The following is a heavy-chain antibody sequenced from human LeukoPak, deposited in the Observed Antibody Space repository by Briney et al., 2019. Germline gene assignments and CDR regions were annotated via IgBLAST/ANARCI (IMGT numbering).Heavy chain of an antibody. CDR3: AHHHSAGTYYNYFDY. CDR2: IDSSGSST. CDR1: GFPHSNFA. Sequence: GGSLRLSCAASGFPHSNFAMCWVRQAPGRGLEWVTAIDSSGSSTYYADSVRGRFTISRDNSGNTLFLQMHSLRDEDTAVYHCAHHHSAGTYYNYFDYWGQGTLVSVSS. D-gene: IGHD3-10*01. V-gene: IGHV3-23*05. J-gene: IGHJ4*02.